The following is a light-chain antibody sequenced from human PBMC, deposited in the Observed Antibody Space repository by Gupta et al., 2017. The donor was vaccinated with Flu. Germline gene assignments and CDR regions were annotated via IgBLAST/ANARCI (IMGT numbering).Light chain of an antibody. J-gene: IGKJ1*01. CDR2: GAS. CDR1: QIVSSD. CDR3: QHYNSRTTVT. Sequence: TQSPATLSVSPGERAALSCRASQIVSSDLACYLQKPGQAPRLLSYGASTRATGILARFSGSGSGTEFALTLSSLHSEDVAVYFCQHYNSRTTVTFGRGTKVEVK. V-gene: IGKV3-15*01.